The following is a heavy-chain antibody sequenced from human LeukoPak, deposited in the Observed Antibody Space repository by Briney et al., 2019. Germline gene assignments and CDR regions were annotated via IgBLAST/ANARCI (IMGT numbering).Heavy chain of an antibody. CDR3: ARHERDLDY. V-gene: IGHV1-3*01. Sequence: ASVKVSCKASGYTFTNYAMHWVRQAPGQRLEWMGCINAGSSNTKYSQKFQGRVTISRDTSATTVHMELSSLRSEDTAIYYCARHERDLDYWGQGTLVAVSS. J-gene: IGHJ4*02. CDR1: GYTFTNYA. D-gene: IGHD1-1*01. CDR2: INAGSSNT.